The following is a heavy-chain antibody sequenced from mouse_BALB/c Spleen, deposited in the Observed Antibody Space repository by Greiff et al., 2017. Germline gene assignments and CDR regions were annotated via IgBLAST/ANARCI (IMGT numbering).Heavy chain of an antibody. CDR3: ARLYYGNLYAMDY. J-gene: IGHJ4*01. CDR2: ISSGGSYT. D-gene: IGHD2-1*01. Sequence: DVHLVESGGGLVKPGGSLKLSCAASGFTFSSYAMSWVRQTPEKRLEWVATISSGGSYTYYPDSVKGRFTISRDNAKNTLYLQMSSLRSEDTAMYYCARLYYGNLYAMDYWGQGTSVTVSS. V-gene: IGHV5-9-3*01. CDR1: GFTFSSYA.